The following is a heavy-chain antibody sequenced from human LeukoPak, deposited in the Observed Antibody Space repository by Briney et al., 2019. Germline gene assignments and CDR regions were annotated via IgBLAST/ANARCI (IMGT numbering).Heavy chain of an antibody. J-gene: IGHJ4*02. V-gene: IGHV1-24*01. D-gene: IGHD2-15*01. CDR2: FDPEDGET. CDR3: ATTLVVVAGGYVHY. Sequence: ASVKVSCKVSGYTLTELSINRVRQAPGNGLEWMGGFDPEDGETIYAQKFQGRVAMTEDTSTATAYMELSSLRSEDTSVYYCATTLVVVAGGYVHYWGQGTLVTVSS. CDR1: GYTLTELS.